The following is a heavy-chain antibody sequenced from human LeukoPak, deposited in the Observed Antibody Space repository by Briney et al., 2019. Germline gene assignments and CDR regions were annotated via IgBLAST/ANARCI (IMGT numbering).Heavy chain of an antibody. CDR1: GFTFSSYW. CDR3: ARAGGYSRALQY. J-gene: IGHJ1*01. V-gene: IGHV3-7*01. Sequence: GGSLRLSCAASGFTFSSYWMTWVCQAPGKGLECVATIKQDGSEKYYVDSVKGRFTISRDNAKNSLYLQMNSLRAEDTAVYYCARAGGYSRALQYWGQGTPVTVSS. CDR2: IKQDGSEK. D-gene: IGHD5-18*01.